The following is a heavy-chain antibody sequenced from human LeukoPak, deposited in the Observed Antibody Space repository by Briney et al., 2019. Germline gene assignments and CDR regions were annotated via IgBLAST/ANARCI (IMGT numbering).Heavy chain of an antibody. CDR2: IRYDGSNK. CDR1: GFTFSSYG. D-gene: IGHD4-17*01. V-gene: IGHV3-30*02. Sequence: GVSLRLSCAASGFTFSSYGMHWVRQAPGKGLEWVAFIRYDGSNKYYADSVKGRFTISRDNSKNTLYLQMNSLRAEDTAVYYCAKVGDDYGDYVVSYWGQGTLVTVSS. CDR3: AKVGDDYGDYVVSY. J-gene: IGHJ4*02.